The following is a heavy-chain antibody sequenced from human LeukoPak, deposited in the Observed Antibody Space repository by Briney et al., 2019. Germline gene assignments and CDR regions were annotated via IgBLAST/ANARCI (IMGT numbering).Heavy chain of an antibody. V-gene: IGHV1-2*02. CDR1: GYTFTGYY. CDR2: INPNSGGT. D-gene: IGHD2-2*01. CDR3: ARDLFGTVVVPAAMGY. Sequence: ASAKVSCKASGYTFTGYYMHWVRQAPGQGLEWMGWINPNSGGTNYAQKFQGRVTMTRDTSINTAYMELSRLRSDDTAVYYCARDLFGTVVVPAAMGYWGQGTLVTVSS. J-gene: IGHJ4*02.